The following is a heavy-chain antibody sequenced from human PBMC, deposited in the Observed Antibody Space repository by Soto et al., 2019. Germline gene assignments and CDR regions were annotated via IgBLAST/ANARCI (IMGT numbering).Heavy chain of an antibody. CDR3: AKDVEALARVGGMDV. V-gene: IGHV3-30*18. CDR1: GFTFSSYG. CDR2: ISYDGSNK. D-gene: IGHD6-6*01. Sequence: GGSLRLSCAASGFTFSSYGMHWVRQAPGKGLEWVAVISYDGSNKYYADSVKGRFTISRDNSKNTLYLQMNSLRAEDTAVYYCAKDVEALARVGGMDVWGQGTTVTVSS. J-gene: IGHJ6*02.